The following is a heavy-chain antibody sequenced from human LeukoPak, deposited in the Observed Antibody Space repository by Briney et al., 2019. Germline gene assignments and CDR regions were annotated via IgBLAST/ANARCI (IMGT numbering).Heavy chain of an antibody. D-gene: IGHD5-18*01. CDR1: GYTFTGYY. CDR3: ARDGDVDTAMVTSTAFDI. CDR2: INPNSGGT. J-gene: IGHJ3*02. V-gene: IGHV1-2*02. Sequence: ASVKVSCKASGYTFTGYYMHWVRQAPGQGLEWMGWINPNSGGTNYAQKFQGRVTMTRDTSISTAYMELSRLRSDDTAVYYCARDGDVDTAMVTSTAFDIWGQGAMVTVSS.